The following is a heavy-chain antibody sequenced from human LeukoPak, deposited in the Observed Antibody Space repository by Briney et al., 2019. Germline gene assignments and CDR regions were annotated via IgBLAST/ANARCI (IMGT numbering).Heavy chain of an antibody. D-gene: IGHD2-21*02. CDR3: AKVFVTGMSYLPH. Sequence: GGSLRRSCAASGFTFSSYAMSWVRQAPGKGLEWVSGFSDSGGTSYYADSVKGRLTISRDNSKNTLYLQMNSLRAEDTAVYYCAKVFVTGMSYLPHWGQGTLVTVSS. V-gene: IGHV3-23*01. CDR1: GFTFSSYA. CDR2: FSDSGGTS. J-gene: IGHJ1*01.